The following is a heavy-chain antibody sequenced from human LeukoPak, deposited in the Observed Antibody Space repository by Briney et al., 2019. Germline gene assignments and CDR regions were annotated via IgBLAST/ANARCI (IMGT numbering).Heavy chain of an antibody. CDR2: IYYSGST. V-gene: IGHV4-59*01. Sequence: SSETLSLTCTVSGGSISSYYWSWIRQPPGKGLEWIGYIYYSGSTNYNPSLKSRVTISVDTSKNQFSLKLSSVTAADTAVYYCARAEGLLWFGELNYFDYWAREPWSPSPQ. D-gene: IGHD3-10*01. CDR1: GGSISSYY. CDR3: ARAEGLLWFGELNYFDY. J-gene: IGHJ4*02.